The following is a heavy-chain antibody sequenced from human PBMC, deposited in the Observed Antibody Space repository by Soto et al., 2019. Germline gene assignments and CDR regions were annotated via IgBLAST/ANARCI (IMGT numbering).Heavy chain of an antibody. CDR3: ARSLLQGDF. D-gene: IGHD2-21*01. Sequence: QVQLVQSGAEVKKPGASVKISGKASGYTFIHYYIHWVRQAPGQGLEWMAIINPNCGSTNYAQKFQGSVTVTSDTSTTTASMELNSLESDNTAVYLCARSLLQGDFWGQGTLVTVSS. CDR1: GYTFIHYY. CDR2: INPNCGST. V-gene: IGHV1-46*01. J-gene: IGHJ4*02.